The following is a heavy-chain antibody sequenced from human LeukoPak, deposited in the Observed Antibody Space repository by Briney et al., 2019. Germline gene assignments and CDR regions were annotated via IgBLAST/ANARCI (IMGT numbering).Heavy chain of an antibody. V-gene: IGHV7-4-1*02. Sequence: ASLKVSCKASGYTFTSYDMNWVRQAPGQGLEWVGLIKTNTGNPTYAQAFTGRVIFSLDTSVSTAYLQISSLKAEDTAVYYCARRRGTAMGRGDAFDIWGKGTMVTVSS. D-gene: IGHD5-18*01. CDR1: GYTFTSYD. J-gene: IGHJ3*02. CDR3: ARRRGTAMGRGDAFDI. CDR2: IKTNTGNP.